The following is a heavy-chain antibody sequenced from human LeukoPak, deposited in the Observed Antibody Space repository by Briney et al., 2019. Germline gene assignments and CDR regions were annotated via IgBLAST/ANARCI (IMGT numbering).Heavy chain of an antibody. CDR1: GFIFSSYE. D-gene: IGHD5-12*01. CDR3: AKDLDIVATITGN. Sequence: PGGSLRLSCAASGFIFSSYEMSWVRQAPGKGLEWVSGVSGSGGSTYYADSVKGRFTISRDNSKNTLYLQMSSLRAEDTAVYYCAKDLDIVATITGNWGQGTLVTVSS. CDR2: VSGSGGST. V-gene: IGHV3-23*01. J-gene: IGHJ4*02.